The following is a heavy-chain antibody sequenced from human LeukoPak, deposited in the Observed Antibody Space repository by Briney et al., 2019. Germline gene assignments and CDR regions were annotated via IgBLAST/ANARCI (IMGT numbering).Heavy chain of an antibody. CDR1: GGTFISYA. D-gene: IGHD2-2*02. J-gene: IGHJ3*02. Sequence: ASVKVSCKASGGTFISYAISWVRQAPGQGLEWMGGIIPIFGTANYAQKFQGSVTITADESTSTAYMELSSLRSEDTAVYYCARREDIVVVPAAIPRGGYFDWLGAFDIWGQGTMVTVSS. CDR3: ARREDIVVVPAAIPRGGYFDWLGAFDI. V-gene: IGHV1-69*01. CDR2: IIPIFGTA.